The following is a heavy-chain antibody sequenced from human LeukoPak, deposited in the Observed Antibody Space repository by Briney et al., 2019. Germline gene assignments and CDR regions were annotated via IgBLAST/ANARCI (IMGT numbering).Heavy chain of an antibody. CDR3: ATGLLSGLWFGESHHAFDI. Sequence: GASVKVSCKVSGYTLTELSMHWVRQAPGKGLEWMGGFDPEDGETIYAQKFQGRVTMTEDTSTGTAYMELSSLRSEDTAVYYCATGLLSGLWFGESHHAFDIWGQGTMVTVSS. J-gene: IGHJ3*02. CDR1: GYTLTELS. V-gene: IGHV1-24*01. CDR2: FDPEDGET. D-gene: IGHD3-10*01.